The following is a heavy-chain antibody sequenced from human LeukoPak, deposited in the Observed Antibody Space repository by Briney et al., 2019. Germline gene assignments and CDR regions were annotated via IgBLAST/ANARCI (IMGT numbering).Heavy chain of an antibody. CDR3: ARPYGDYYYYGMDV. V-gene: IGHV3-7*03. D-gene: IGHD4-17*01. CDR1: GFTFSSYW. Sequence: GGSLRLSCAASGFTFSSYWMSWVRQAPGKGLEWVANIKQDGSEKYYVDSVKGRLTISRDNAKNSLYLQMNSLRAEDTAVYYCARPYGDYYYYGMDVWGQGTTVTVSS. CDR2: IKQDGSEK. J-gene: IGHJ6*02.